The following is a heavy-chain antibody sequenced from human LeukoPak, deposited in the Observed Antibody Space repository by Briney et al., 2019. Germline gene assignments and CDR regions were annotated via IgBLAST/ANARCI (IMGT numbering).Heavy chain of an antibody. CDR1: GFTFDDYA. J-gene: IGHJ5*02. V-gene: IGHV3-9*01. Sequence: GRSLRLSCAASGFTFDDYAMHWVRQAPGKGLEWVSGISWNSGSIGYADSVKGRFTISRDNAKNSLYLQMNSLRAEDTALYYCAKGRDTYQLLSQSWFAPSGQGTPVTVSS. D-gene: IGHD2-2*01. CDR2: ISWNSGSI. CDR3: AKGRDTYQLLSQSWFAP.